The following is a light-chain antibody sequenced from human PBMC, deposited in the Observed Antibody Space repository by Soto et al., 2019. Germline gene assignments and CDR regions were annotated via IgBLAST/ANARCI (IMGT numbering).Light chain of an antibody. Sequence: DVQMTQSPSSLSASVGDRVTITCRASRDVSSYLVWYQQKPGKAPELLIYAASTLQSGVPLRFSGSGSGTEFTLTISSLQPEDFATYYCQQLSYYPRTFGQGTKLEI. CDR2: AAS. CDR1: RDVSSY. V-gene: IGKV1-9*01. J-gene: IGKJ2*01. CDR3: QQLSYYPRT.